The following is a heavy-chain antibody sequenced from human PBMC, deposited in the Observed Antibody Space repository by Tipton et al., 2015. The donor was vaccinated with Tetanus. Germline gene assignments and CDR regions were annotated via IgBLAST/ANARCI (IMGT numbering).Heavy chain of an antibody. V-gene: IGHV5-51*01. CDR2: IYPGDSDT. J-gene: IGHJ4*02. Sequence: QSGPEVKKPGESLKISCQGSGYIFRNYWIGWVRQMPGKGLEWMGIIYPGDSDTRYSPAFEGQVTISVDKSINTAYLQWSSLKASDSAMYTCARQTRGSYHAPLDCWGQGSLVTDSS. CDR1: GYIFRNYW. CDR3: ARQTRGSYHAPLDC. D-gene: IGHD1-26*01.